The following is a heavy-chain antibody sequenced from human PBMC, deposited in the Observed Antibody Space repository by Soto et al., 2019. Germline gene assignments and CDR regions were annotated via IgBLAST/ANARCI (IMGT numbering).Heavy chain of an antibody. CDR1: GYTLTNYA. V-gene: IGHV1-3*01. Sequence: QVQLVQSGAEVKKPGASVRVSCKPSGYTLTNYAIHWVRQAAGQSLEWLAWIDPGSGKATYSQKVQGRLIVTRDSPASPFSMDLTSLTPKDTALNFCTKDLNGENPFDHWGKESWSPSLQ. J-gene: IGHJ4*01. CDR3: TKDLNGENPFDH. CDR2: IDPGSGKA. D-gene: IGHD2-8*01.